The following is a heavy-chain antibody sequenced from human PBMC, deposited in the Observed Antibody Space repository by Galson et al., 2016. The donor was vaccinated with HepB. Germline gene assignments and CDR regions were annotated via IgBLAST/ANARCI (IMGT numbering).Heavy chain of an antibody. CDR3: AKVDYYDRSAL. CDR2: ILYDGSTK. CDR1: GFTFNTYG. V-gene: IGHV3-30*18. Sequence: SLRLSCAASGFTFNTYGMHWVRQAPGKGLEWVALILYDGSTKYYADSVKGRFTISRDNSKKTLYLQMNSLRAEDTAVYYCAKVDYYDRSALWGQGTLVTVSS. D-gene: IGHD3-22*01. J-gene: IGHJ4*02.